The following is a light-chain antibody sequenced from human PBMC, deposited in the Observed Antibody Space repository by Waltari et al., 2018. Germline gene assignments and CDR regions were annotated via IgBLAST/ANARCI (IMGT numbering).Light chain of an antibody. CDR2: DVS. Sequence: QSGLTQPASVSGSPGQSITISCAATSSDIGAFNFISWYQQRPGKAPELLVYDVSHRPSGVSTRFSGSKSANTAALTISGLQAEDEAVYYCSSFSSSTAGIFGGGTKVTVL. J-gene: IGLJ2*01. V-gene: IGLV2-14*01. CDR1: SSDIGAFNF. CDR3: SSFSSSTAGI.